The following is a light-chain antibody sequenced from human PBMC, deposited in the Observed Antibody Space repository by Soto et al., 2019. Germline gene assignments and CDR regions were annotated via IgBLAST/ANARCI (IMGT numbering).Light chain of an antibody. Sequence: EIVMTQSPATLSVSPGERVPLSCRARQSVSSNLAWYQQIPGQAPRLLIYGASTRTAGIPARFSGSGSGTEFALTISSLQAEDFAVYYCQQHNNWPWTFGQGTKVDIK. CDR2: GAS. CDR1: QSVSSN. CDR3: QQHNNWPWT. V-gene: IGKV3-15*01. J-gene: IGKJ1*01.